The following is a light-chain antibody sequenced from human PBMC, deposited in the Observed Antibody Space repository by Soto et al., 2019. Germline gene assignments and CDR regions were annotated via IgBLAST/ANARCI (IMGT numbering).Light chain of an antibody. CDR2: GAS. CDR1: QSVSNNY. CDR3: QQYVSFPCA. V-gene: IGKV3-20*01. Sequence: EIVLTLSPCTLSLSPGERATLSCAASQSVSNNYLAWYQQKPGQAPRLLIYGASNRDTGIPDRFTGSGSGTDFTLTISRLEPEDFAVYYCQQYVSFPCAFGEGTKVDIK. J-gene: IGKJ1*01.